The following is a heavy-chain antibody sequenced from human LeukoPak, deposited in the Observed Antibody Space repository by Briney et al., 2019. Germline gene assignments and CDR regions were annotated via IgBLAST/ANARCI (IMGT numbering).Heavy chain of an antibody. CDR2: INSDGSST. J-gene: IGHJ4*02. Sequence: GGSLRLSCAASGFTFSSYWMHWVRQAPGKGLVWVSRINSDGSSTSYADSVKGRFTISRDNAKNTPYLQMNSLRAEDTAVYYCARVGFWASFGYWGQGTLVTVSS. CDR1: GFTFSSYW. CDR3: ARVGFWASFGY. V-gene: IGHV3-74*01. D-gene: IGHD2-2*03.